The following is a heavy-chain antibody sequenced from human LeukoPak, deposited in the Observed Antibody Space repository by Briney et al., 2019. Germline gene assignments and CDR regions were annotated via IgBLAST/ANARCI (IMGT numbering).Heavy chain of an antibody. J-gene: IGHJ4*02. CDR2: ISGFI. D-gene: IGHD3-22*01. CDR1: GFTFSSYS. V-gene: IGHV3-48*02. Sequence: GGSLRLSCVGSGFTFSSYSMNWVRQAPGKGLEWIAYISGFIQYADSVKGRFTISRDNAKSSVYLQMNSLRDEDTAVYFCVREPGYDCGYGFDYWGQGALVTVSS. CDR3: VREPGYDCGYGFDY.